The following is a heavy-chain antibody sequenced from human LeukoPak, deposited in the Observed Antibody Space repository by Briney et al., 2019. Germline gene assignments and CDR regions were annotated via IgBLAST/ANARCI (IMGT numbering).Heavy chain of an antibody. Sequence: ASVKVSCTASGYTFTGYYMHWVRQAPGQGLEWMGWINPNSGGTNYAQKFQGRGTMTRDTSISTAYMELSRLRSDDTAVYYCARNFYFDSSGYYHYWGQGTLVTVSS. D-gene: IGHD3-22*01. V-gene: IGHV1-2*02. J-gene: IGHJ4*02. CDR3: ARNFYFDSSGYYHY. CDR2: INPNSGGT. CDR1: GYTFTGYY.